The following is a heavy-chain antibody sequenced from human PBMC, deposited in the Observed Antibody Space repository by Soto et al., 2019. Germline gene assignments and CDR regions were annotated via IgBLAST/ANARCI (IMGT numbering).Heavy chain of an antibody. Sequence: QVNLVQSGAEVKKPGASVKVSCKASGYTFTSYGITWVRQAPGQGLEWMGWISAHNGNTDYAQKLQGRVIVTRDTSTSTAYMELRRLRSDDTAVYYCARGRYGDYWGQGARVTVSS. V-gene: IGHV1-18*01. D-gene: IGHD1-1*01. CDR2: ISAHNGNT. CDR1: GYTFTSYG. CDR3: ARGRYGDY. J-gene: IGHJ4*02.